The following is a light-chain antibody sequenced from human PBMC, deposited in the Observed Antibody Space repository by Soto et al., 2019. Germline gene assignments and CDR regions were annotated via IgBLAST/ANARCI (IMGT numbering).Light chain of an antibody. CDR1: QRVDRY. J-gene: IGKJ1*01. V-gene: IGKV1-5*01. CDR3: QQYKDYTWT. CDR2: DAS. Sequence: DIQIPQSPSPLYASVRDRVSITCRASQRVDRYLAWYQQKPGKAPQLLIYDASRLESGVPSRFSGSGSGTEFTLTISSLQPDDFTTFYCQQYKDYTWTFGQGTKVDIK.